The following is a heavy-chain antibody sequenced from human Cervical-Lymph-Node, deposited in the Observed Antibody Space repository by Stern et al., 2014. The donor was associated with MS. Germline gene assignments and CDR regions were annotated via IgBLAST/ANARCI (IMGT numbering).Heavy chain of an antibody. CDR3: ASPVTLTVGAMDV. CDR2: IIPLFGTA. D-gene: IGHD4-17*01. Sequence: VQLVESGAEVKKPGSSVKLSCKASGGTFSSYPIIWLRQAPGQGLEWMGGIIPLFGTANYAQKFQGRVTITADGSSSSAYMELSSLRSEDTAVYYCASPVTLTVGAMDVWGQGTTVTVSS. J-gene: IGHJ6*02. V-gene: IGHV1-69*01. CDR1: GGTFSSYP.